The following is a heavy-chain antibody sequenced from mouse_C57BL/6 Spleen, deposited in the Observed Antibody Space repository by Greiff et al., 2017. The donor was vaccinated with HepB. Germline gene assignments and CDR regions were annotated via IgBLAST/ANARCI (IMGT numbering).Heavy chain of an antibody. V-gene: IGHV1-53*01. Sequence: QVQLKESGTDLVKPGASVKLSCKVSGYTFTSYWLHWVKQRPGQGHEWIGNINPSNGGTNYNEKFKRKATLTGDKSSNTYFMQLSSVTSEDSAVYYCGREGGTSFAYWGQGTLVTVSA. J-gene: IGHJ3*01. CDR3: GREGGTSFAY. CDR2: INPSNGGT. D-gene: IGHD2-14*01. CDR1: GYTFTSYW.